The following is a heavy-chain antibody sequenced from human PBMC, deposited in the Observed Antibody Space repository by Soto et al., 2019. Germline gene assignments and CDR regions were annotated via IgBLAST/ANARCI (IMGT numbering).Heavy chain of an antibody. D-gene: IGHD3-10*01. CDR1: GGSFSGYY. Sequence: LSLTCAVYGGSFSGYYWSWIRQPPGKGLEWIGEINHSGSTNYNPSLKSRVTISVDTSKNQFSLKLSSVTAADTAVYYCAKNLPGRGYYYGMDVWGQGTTVTVSS. J-gene: IGHJ6*02. CDR2: INHSGST. CDR3: AKNLPGRGYYYGMDV. V-gene: IGHV4-34*01.